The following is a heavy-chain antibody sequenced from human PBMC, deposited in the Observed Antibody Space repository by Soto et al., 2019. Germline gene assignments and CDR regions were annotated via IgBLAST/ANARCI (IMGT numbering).Heavy chain of an antibody. CDR3: STARAEVAPNWFDP. CDR2: INPNSGAT. J-gene: IGHJ5*02. V-gene: IGHV1-2*04. CDR1: AYTFSGYY. D-gene: IGHD5-12*01. Sequence: QVPLVQSGAEVTQPGASVKVSCKASAYTFSGYYIHWVRQAPGQGLEWMGWINPNSGATNYAQKFQGWVTMTRDTSIPTVYMELXGLKSDDTAVYYCSTARAEVAPNWFDPWGQGTMVTFS.